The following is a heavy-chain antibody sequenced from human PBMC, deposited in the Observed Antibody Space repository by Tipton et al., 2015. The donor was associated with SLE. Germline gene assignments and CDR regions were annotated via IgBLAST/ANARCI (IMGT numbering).Heavy chain of an antibody. J-gene: IGHJ4*02. D-gene: IGHD3-3*01. V-gene: IGHV3-30*02. Sequence: SLRLSCAASGFTFSSYGMHWGRQAPGKGLEWLAFIQNDGSKKYYADSVKGRFTISRDNSKNTVSLQMNSLRTDDTAVYYCANSRFVPEAYWGQGTLVTVSP. CDR3: ANSRFVPEAY. CDR1: GFTFSSYG. CDR2: IQNDGSKK.